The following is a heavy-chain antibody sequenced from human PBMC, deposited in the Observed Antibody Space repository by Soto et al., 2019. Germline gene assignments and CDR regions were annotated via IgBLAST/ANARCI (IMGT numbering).Heavy chain of an antibody. J-gene: IGHJ3*01. CDR2: IFPGDSDT. D-gene: IGHD2-8*02. CDR3: AAGYSTGLDAFDL. CDR1: GYNFANYW. V-gene: IGHV5-51*01. Sequence: GESLKISCKGSGYNFANYWIGWVRQVPGKGLEWMGMIFPGDSDTKNSPSLQGQITMSVDKSNSSAYLQWRSLKASDTATYYCAAGYSTGLDAFDLWGQGTLVTVSS.